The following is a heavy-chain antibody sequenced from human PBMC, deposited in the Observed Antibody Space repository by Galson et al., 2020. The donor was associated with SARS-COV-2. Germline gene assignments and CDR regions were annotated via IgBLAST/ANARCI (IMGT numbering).Heavy chain of an antibody. J-gene: IGHJ5*02. Sequence: GESLKISCIASGFTFSSYEMNWVRQAPGKGLEWVSYIGSGGDTTYYADSVKGRFTMSRDNAKNLLFLQLNNLRAEDTAVYYCAIWSELIAAWGQGTLVSVSS. D-gene: IGHD3-10*01. V-gene: IGHV3-48*03. CDR1: GFTFSSYE. CDR3: AIWSELIAA. CDR2: IGSGGDTT.